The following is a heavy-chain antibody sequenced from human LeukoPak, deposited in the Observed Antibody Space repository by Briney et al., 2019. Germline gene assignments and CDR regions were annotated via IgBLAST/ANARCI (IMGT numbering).Heavy chain of an antibody. D-gene: IGHD6-19*01. CDR2: ISGSGGST. Sequence: GGSLRLSCAASGLTFSSYAMSWVRQAPGKGLEWVSAISGSGGSTYYADSVKGRFTISRDNSKNTLYLQMNSLRAEDTAVYYCAKDTASSGWYPWGQGTLVTVSS. CDR1: GLTFSSYA. V-gene: IGHV3-23*01. CDR3: AKDTASSGWYP. J-gene: IGHJ5*02.